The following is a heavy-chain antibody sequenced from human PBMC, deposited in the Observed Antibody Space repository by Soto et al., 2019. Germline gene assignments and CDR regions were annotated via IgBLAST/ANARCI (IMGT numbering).Heavy chain of an antibody. J-gene: IGHJ6*02. CDR3: ARDLGVRTGTTWYYGMDV. Sequence: QVQLVQSGAEVKKPGASVKVSCKASGYTFTSYAMHWVRQAPGQRLEWMGWINAGNGNTKYSQKFQGRVTITRDTSASAAYMELSSLRSEDTAVYYCARDLGVRTGTTWYYGMDVWGQGTTVTVSS. D-gene: IGHD1-7*01. CDR1: GYTFTSYA. V-gene: IGHV1-3*01. CDR2: INAGNGNT.